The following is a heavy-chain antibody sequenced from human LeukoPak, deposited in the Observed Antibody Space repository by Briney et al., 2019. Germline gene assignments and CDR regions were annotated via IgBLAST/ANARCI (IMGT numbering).Heavy chain of an antibody. CDR1: GYTFTAYY. V-gene: IGHV1-2*02. D-gene: IGHD2-2*01. J-gene: IGHJ6*02. CDR2: INPHTGGT. CDR3: TRDHCSSINCYEDQYFGMDV. Sequence: ASVKVSCKASGYTFTAYYLHWVRRAPGQGLEWMGWINPHTGGTESAQKFQGRVTLTRDTAISAAYMELNWLRSDDTAVYYCTRDHCSSINCYEDQYFGMDVWGQGTTVTVCS.